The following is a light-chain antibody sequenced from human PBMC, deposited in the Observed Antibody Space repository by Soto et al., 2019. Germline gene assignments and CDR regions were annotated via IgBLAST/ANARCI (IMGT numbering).Light chain of an antibody. Sequence: EIVLTQSPGTLSLSPGERATLSCRASQSVSNNYLPWYQQKPGQAPRLLIYDASNRATGIPARFSGSGSGTEFTLTISSLQSEDFAVYYCQQYNNWHPITFGQGTRLEIK. CDR1: QSVSNN. CDR2: DAS. V-gene: IGKV3D-15*01. CDR3: QQYNNWHPIT. J-gene: IGKJ5*01.